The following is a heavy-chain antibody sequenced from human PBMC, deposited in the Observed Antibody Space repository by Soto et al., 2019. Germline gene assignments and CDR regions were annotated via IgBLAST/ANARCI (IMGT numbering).Heavy chain of an antibody. CDR2: ISDTSRTI. J-gene: IGHJ6*02. Sequence: EVQLVECGGGLVQPGGSLRHSCAASGFTFGSYSMNWVRQASGKGPEWVSYISDTSRTIHYADSVKGRFTISRDNAKNSLQLQMNSLRDEDTAVYFCARLHENSPWYGMDVWGQGTTVTVSS. CDR3: ARLHENSPWYGMDV. D-gene: IGHD1-26*01. CDR1: GFTFGSYS. V-gene: IGHV3-48*02.